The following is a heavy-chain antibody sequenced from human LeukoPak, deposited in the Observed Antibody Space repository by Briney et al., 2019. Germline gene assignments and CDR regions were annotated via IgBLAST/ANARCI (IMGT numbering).Heavy chain of an antibody. V-gene: IGHV1-18*01. CDR2: ISAYNGNT. D-gene: IGHD2-15*01. CDR1: GYTFTSYD. J-gene: IGHJ6*03. Sequence: ASVKVSCKASGYTFTSYDINWVRQAPGQGLEWMGWISAYNGNTNYAQKLQGRVTMTTDTSTSTAYMELRSLRSDDTAVYYCARIDCSGGSCYSSDYYYYYMDVWGKGTTVTISS. CDR3: ARIDCSGGSCYSSDYYYYYMDV.